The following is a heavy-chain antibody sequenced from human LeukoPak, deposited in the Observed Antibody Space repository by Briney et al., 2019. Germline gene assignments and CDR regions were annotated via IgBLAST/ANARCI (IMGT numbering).Heavy chain of an antibody. Sequence: PGGSLRLSCAASGVSFSSYEMNWVRQAPGKGLEWVSYISSSGSTIYYADSVKGRFTISRDNAKNSLYLQMNSLRAEDTAVYYCARDGLEQQLAEYYYYGMDVWGQGTTVTVSS. D-gene: IGHD6-13*01. J-gene: IGHJ6*02. CDR1: GVSFSSYE. V-gene: IGHV3-48*03. CDR2: ISSSGSTI. CDR3: ARDGLEQQLAEYYYYGMDV.